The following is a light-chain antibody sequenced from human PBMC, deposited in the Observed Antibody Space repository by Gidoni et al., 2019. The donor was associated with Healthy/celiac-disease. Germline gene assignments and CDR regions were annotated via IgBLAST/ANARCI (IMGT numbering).Light chain of an antibody. CDR2: GKN. CDR3: NSRDSSGNHHWV. J-gene: IGLJ3*02. CDR1: SLRSYY. Sequence: SSELTQDPAVSVALGQTVRITCQGDSLRSYYASWYQQKPGQAPVLVIYGKNNRPSGIPDRFSGSSSGNTASLTITGAQAEDEADYYCNSRDSSGNHHWVFGGGTKLTVX. V-gene: IGLV3-19*01.